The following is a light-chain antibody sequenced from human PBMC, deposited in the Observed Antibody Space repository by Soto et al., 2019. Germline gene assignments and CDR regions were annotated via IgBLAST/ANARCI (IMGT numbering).Light chain of an antibody. CDR1: SSDVGGYNY. CDR3: TSYAGSNNFFYV. J-gene: IGLJ1*01. V-gene: IGLV2-8*01. Sequence: QSALTQPPSASGSPGRSVTVSCTGTSSDVGGYNYVSWYQQHPGKAPKLMIYEVSKRPSGVPDRFCGSKSGNTASLTVSGLQAEDEADYYCTSYAGSNNFFYVFGTGTKVTVL. CDR2: EVS.